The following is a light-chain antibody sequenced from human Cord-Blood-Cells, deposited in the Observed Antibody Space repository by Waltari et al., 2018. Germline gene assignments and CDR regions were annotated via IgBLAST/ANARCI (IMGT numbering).Light chain of an antibody. CDR3: CSYAGSSTNWV. CDR1: SSDVGSYNL. CDR2: EGS. Sequence: QSALTQPASVSGSPGQSIPISCTGTSSDVGSYNLVSWYQQHPGKAPKLMIYEGSKRPSGVAKRFSGSKSGNTASLTISGLQAEDEADYYCCSYAGSSTNWVFGGGTKLTVL. J-gene: IGLJ3*02. V-gene: IGLV2-23*01.